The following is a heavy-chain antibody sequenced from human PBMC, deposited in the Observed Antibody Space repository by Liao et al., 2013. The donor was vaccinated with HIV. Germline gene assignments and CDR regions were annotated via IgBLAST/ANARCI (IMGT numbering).Heavy chain of an antibody. CDR2: IYYSGST. Sequence: QMQLQESGPGLLKPSETLSLTCTVSGGSITNYFWSWIRQPPGKGLEWIGYIYYSGSTNYNPSLKSRVTISVDTSKNQLSLKLSSVTAADTAVYYCARVAPLITFGGVIPYSFDYWGQGTLVTVSS. CDR3: ARVAPLITFGGVIPYSFDY. D-gene: IGHD3-16*02. V-gene: IGHV4-59*12. CDR1: GGSITNYF. J-gene: IGHJ4*02.